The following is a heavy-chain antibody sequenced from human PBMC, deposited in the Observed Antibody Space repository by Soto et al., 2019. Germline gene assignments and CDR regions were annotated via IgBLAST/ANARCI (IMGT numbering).Heavy chain of an antibody. CDR2: IYYSGST. Sequence: SETLSLTCTVSGGSISSSSYYWGWIRQPPGKGLEWIGSIYYSGSTYYNPSLKSRVTISVDTSKNQFSLKLSSVTAADTAVYYCARQAGVDYRDYDAWFDPRGQGTLVTGSS. CDR1: GGSISSSSYY. CDR3: ARQAGVDYRDYDAWFDP. J-gene: IGHJ5*02. V-gene: IGHV4-39*01. D-gene: IGHD4-17*01.